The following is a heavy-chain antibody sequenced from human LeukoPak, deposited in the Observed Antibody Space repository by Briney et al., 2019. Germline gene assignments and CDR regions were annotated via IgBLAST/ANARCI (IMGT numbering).Heavy chain of an antibody. D-gene: IGHD3-3*01. CDR1: GYIFANYW. Sequence: GESLKISCKGSGYIFANYWIAWVRQMPGKGLEWMGIIYPGDSDTRYSPSFQGQVTISADKSISTAYLQWSSLKASDTAMYYCARSLRFLEWRDWFAPGGQEPLVTVPS. J-gene: IGHJ5*02. CDR2: IYPGDSDT. V-gene: IGHV5-51*01. CDR3: ARSLRFLEWRDWFAP.